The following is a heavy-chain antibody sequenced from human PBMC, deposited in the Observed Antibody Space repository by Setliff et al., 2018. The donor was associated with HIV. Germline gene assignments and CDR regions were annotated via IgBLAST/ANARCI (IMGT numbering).Heavy chain of an antibody. V-gene: IGHV4-61*02. Sequence: PSETLSLTCTFSGDSISSGNYYWSWIRQHAGKGLEWIGRIYSTGSTNYNPSLKSRVTISSDTSKNLFSLKLTTVTAADAAVYYCTRDTGYILSGYRPHWYFDLWGRGTLVTVSS. CDR3: TRDTGYILSGYRPHWYFDL. D-gene: IGHD3-9*01. CDR1: GDSISSGNYY. CDR2: IYSTGST. J-gene: IGHJ2*01.